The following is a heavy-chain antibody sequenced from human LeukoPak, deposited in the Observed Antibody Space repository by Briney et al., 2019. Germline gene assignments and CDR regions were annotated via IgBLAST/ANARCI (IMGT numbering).Heavy chain of an antibody. D-gene: IGHD3-9*01. CDR2: IIPIFGTA. V-gene: IGHV1-69*06. CDR3: ARDIRDYDILTGRVPSYYYYMDV. J-gene: IGHJ6*03. Sequence: SVKVSCKASGGTFSSYAISWVRQAPGQGLEWMGGIIPIFGTANYAQKFQGRVTITADKSTSTAYMELSSLRSEDTAVYYCARDIRDYDILTGRVPSYYYYMDVWGKGTTVTISS. CDR1: GGTFSSYA.